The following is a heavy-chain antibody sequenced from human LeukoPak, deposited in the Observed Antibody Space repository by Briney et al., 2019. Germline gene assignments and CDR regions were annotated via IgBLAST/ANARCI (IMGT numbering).Heavy chain of an antibody. CDR2: ISGSGGST. D-gene: IGHD2-15*01. CDR3: AKLESWYYFDY. CDR1: GLTFSKYA. J-gene: IGHJ4*02. V-gene: IGHV3-23*01. Sequence: PGGSLRLSCAASGLTFSKYAMSWVRHTPGKGLEWVSDISGSGGSTYYADSVKGRYNISRDNSKNMLYPQMKSMGAQDTAVYYCAKLESWYYFDYWGLGTLVTVTS.